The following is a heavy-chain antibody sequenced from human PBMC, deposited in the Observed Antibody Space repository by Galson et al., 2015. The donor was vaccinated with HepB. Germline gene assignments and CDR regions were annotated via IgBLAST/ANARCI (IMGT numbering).Heavy chain of an antibody. D-gene: IGHD6-13*01. CDR2: TRNKANSYTT. Sequence: SLRLSCAASGFTFSDHYMDWVRQAPGKGLEWVGRTRNKANSYTTEYAASVKGRFTISRDDSKNSLYLQMNSLKTEDTAVYYCATTSIAAAGWDAFDIWGQGTMVTVSS. J-gene: IGHJ3*02. V-gene: IGHV3-72*01. CDR1: GFTFSDHY. CDR3: ATTSIAAAGWDAFDI.